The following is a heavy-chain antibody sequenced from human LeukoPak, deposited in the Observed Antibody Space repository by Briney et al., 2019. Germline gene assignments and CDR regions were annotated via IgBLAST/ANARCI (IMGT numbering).Heavy chain of an antibody. CDR2: ISGNSIYI. J-gene: IGHJ4*02. D-gene: IGHD6-19*01. Sequence: GGSLRLSCAASGFTFSSYSMNWVRQAPGKGLEWVSSISGNSIYIYYADSVKGRFTISRDNAKNSLYLQMSSLRVADTAVYYCASFETVAAYPFDYWGQGTLVTVSS. CDR1: GFTFSSYS. V-gene: IGHV3-21*01. CDR3: ASFETVAAYPFDY.